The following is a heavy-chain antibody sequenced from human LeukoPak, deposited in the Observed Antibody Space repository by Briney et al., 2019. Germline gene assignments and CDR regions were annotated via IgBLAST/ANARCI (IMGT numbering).Heavy chain of an antibody. V-gene: IGHV4-59*01. CDR2: IYYSGST. CDR1: GGSISSYY. J-gene: IGHJ3*02. CDR3: AREPDSDAFDI. Sequence: SETLSLTCTVSGGSISSYYWSWIRQPPGKGLEWIGYIYYSGSTKYNPSLKSRVTISVDTSKNQFSLKLSSVTAADTAVYYCAREPDSDAFDIWGQGTMVTVSS. D-gene: IGHD1-14*01.